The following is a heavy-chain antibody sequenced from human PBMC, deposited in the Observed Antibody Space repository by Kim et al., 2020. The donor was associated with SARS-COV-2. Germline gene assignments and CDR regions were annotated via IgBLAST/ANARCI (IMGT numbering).Heavy chain of an antibody. J-gene: IGHJ4*02. CDR1: GGSISSSSYC. V-gene: IGHV4-39*01. Sequence: SETLSLTCTVSGGSISSSSYCWGWIRQPPGKGLEWIGSIYYSGSTYYNPSLKSRVTISVDTSKNQFSLKLSSVTAADTAVYYCARYKGYCSDGSCYGTFDCWGQGTLVTVSS. CDR3: ARYKGYCSDGSCYGTFDC. CDR2: IYYSGST. D-gene: IGHD2-15*01.